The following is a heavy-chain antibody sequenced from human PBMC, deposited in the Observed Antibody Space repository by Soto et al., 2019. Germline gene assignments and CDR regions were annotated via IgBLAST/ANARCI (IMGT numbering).Heavy chain of an antibody. Sequence: ECLSLACAASGFTFSSYAMSWVRQAPGKGLEWVSAISGSGGSTYYADSVKGRFTISRDNSKNTLYLQMNSLRAEDTAVYYCAKDSPYYDLWSGYYFHWFDPWGQATLVTVSS. CDR2: ISGSGGST. CDR3: AKDSPYYDLWSGYYFHWFDP. CDR1: GFTFSSYA. D-gene: IGHD3-3*01. J-gene: IGHJ5*02. V-gene: IGHV3-23*01.